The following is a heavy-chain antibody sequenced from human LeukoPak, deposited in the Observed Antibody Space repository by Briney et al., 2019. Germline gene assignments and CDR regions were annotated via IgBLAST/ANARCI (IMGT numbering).Heavy chain of an antibody. CDR1: GYTFTSYG. J-gene: IGHJ4*02. Sequence: ASVKVSCKASGYTFTSYGITWVRQAPGQGLEWMGWISTYNGNTNYAQKLQGRVTMTTDTSTSTAHMELRSLRSDDTAVYYCARGPYCSGGTCYSQYFDFWGQGTLVPVSS. V-gene: IGHV1-18*01. D-gene: IGHD2-15*01. CDR2: ISTYNGNT. CDR3: ARGPYCSGGTCYSQYFDF.